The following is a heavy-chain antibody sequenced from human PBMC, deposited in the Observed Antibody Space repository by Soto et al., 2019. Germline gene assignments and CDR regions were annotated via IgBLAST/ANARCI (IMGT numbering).Heavy chain of an antibody. Sequence: SETLSLTCTVSGGSISTGGYYWSWIRQLPGKGLEWIGHIYYTESTNYNPSLQRRVTLSVDTSKSHFSLNPNSVTAADTAVYFCARVGWGGDSWGQGTLVTVSS. CDR3: ARVGWGGDS. V-gene: IGHV4-31*03. CDR2: IYYTEST. D-gene: IGHD7-27*01. J-gene: IGHJ4*02. CDR1: GGSISTGGYY.